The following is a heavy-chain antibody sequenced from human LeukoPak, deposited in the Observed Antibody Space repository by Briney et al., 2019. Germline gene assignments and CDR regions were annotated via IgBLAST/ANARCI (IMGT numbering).Heavy chain of an antibody. J-gene: IGHJ4*02. CDR1: GGSIGSYY. Sequence: SETLSLTCTVSGGSIGSYYWSWIRQPAGKGLEWIGRIYTSGSTNYNPSLKSRVTMSVDTSKNQFSLKLSSVTAADTAVYYCARGAYYYDSSGYLNYFDYWGQGTLVTVSS. V-gene: IGHV4-4*07. CDR3: ARGAYYYDSSGYLNYFDY. D-gene: IGHD3-22*01. CDR2: IYTSGST.